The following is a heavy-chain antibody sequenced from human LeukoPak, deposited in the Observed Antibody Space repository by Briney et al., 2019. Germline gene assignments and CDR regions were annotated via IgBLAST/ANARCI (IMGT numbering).Heavy chain of an antibody. CDR3: AKTGYCSSTSCWTFDY. CDR1: GFTFSSYG. Sequence: GGSLRLSCAASGFTFSSYGMHWVRQAPGKGLEWVAFIRYDGSNKYYADSVKGRFTISRDNSKNTLYLQMNSLRAGDTAVYYCAKTGYCSSTSCWTFDYWGQGTLVTVSS. V-gene: IGHV3-30*02. CDR2: IRYDGSNK. D-gene: IGHD2-2*01. J-gene: IGHJ4*02.